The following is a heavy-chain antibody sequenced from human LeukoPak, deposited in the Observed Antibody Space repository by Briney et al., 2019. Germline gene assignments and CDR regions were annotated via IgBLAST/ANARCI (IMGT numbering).Heavy chain of an antibody. CDR3: ASGYCSSTSCPFDY. D-gene: IGHD2-2*01. J-gene: IGHJ4*02. V-gene: IGHV4-59*08. Sequence: SETLSLTCTVSGGSISSYYWSWIRQPPGKGLEWIGYIYYSGSTNYNPSLKSRVTISVDTSKNQFSLKLSSVTAADTAVYYCASGYCSSTSCPFDYRGQGTLVTVSS. CDR2: IYYSGST. CDR1: GGSISSYY.